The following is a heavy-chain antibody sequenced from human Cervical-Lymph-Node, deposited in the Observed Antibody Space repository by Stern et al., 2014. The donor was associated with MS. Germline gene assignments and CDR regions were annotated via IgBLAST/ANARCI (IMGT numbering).Heavy chain of an antibody. Sequence: EVHLVESGGGLVKPGGTLRLSCAASGFTFSSYSMNWVRQAPGKGLEWVSSISGSSSYIYYADSVKGRFTISRDNAKNSLYLQMIGLRVDDSAVYYCARADGADYWGQGTLVTVSS. CDR3: ARADGADY. V-gene: IGHV3-21*01. CDR2: ISGSSSYI. D-gene: IGHD3-10*01. CDR1: GFTFSSYS. J-gene: IGHJ4*02.